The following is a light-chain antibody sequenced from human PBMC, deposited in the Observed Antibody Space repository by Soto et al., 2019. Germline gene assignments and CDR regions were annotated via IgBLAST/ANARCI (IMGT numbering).Light chain of an antibody. CDR2: DTS. J-gene: IGKJ1*01. V-gene: IGKV1-5*01. CDR1: QSVSDW. Sequence: IQMTQSPSTLSASVGDRVTITCRASQSVSDWLAWYQQKPGNPPKLLIYDTSRLESAVPSRFSASGYGTEFTLTISGLQPDDFATYYCQQYNSYSEAFGQGTKVELK. CDR3: QQYNSYSEA.